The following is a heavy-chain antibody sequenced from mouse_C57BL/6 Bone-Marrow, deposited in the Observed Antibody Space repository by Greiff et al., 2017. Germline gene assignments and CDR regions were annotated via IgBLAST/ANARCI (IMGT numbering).Heavy chain of an antibody. CDR1: GFTFSDYY. CDR3: ARGRVRRGLYWYFDV. CDR2: INYDGSST. V-gene: IGHV5-16*01. D-gene: IGHD1-2*01. Sequence: EVKLMESEGGLVQPGSSMKLSCTASGFTFSDYYMAWVRQVPEKGLEWVANINYDGSSTYYLDSLKSRFIISRDNAKNILYLQMSSLKSEDTATYYCARGRVRRGLYWYFDVWGTGTTVTVSS. J-gene: IGHJ1*03.